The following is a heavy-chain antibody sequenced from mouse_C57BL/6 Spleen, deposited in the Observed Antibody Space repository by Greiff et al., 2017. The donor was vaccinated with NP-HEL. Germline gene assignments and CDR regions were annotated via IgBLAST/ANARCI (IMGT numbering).Heavy chain of an antibody. D-gene: IGHD1-1*01. CDR1: GYTFTDYY. Sequence: EVQLQQSGPVLVKPGASVKMSCKASGYTFTDYYMNWVKQSHGKSLEWIGVINPYNGGTSYNQKFKGKATLTVDKSSSTAYMELNSLTSEDSAVYYCARSTVVEGGFAYWGQGTLVTVSA. CDR2: INPYNGGT. V-gene: IGHV1-19*01. J-gene: IGHJ3*01. CDR3: ARSTVVEGGFAY.